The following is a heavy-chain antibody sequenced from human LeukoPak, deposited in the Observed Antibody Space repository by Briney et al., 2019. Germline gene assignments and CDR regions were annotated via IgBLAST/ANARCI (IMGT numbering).Heavy chain of an antibody. V-gene: IGHV3-30*02. Sequence: GGSLRLSCAASGFTFSSYGMHWVRQAPGKGLEWVAFIRYDGSNKYYADSVKGRFTISRDNSKNTLYLQMNSLRAEDTAVYYCAKAGATANWFDPWGQGTLVTVSS. CDR1: GFTFSSYG. J-gene: IGHJ5*02. D-gene: IGHD5-24*01. CDR3: AKAGATANWFDP. CDR2: IRYDGSNK.